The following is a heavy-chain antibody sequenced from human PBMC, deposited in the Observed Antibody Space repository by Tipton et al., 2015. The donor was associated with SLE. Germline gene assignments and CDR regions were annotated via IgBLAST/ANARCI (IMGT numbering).Heavy chain of an antibody. CDR2: INWNGGST. CDR1: GFTFDDYG. V-gene: IGHV3-20*01. Sequence: SLRLSCAASGFTFDDYGMSWVRQAPGKGLEWVSGINWNGGSTGYADSVKGRFTISRDNAKNSLYLQMNSLRAEDTALYHCARPVGVLRFLEWLLRAFDIWGQGTMVTVSS. CDR3: ARPVGVLRFLEWLLRAFDI. J-gene: IGHJ3*02. D-gene: IGHD3-3*01.